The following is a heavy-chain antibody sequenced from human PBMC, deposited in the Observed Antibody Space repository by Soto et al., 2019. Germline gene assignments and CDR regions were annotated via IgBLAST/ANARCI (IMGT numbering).Heavy chain of an antibody. D-gene: IGHD3-10*01. CDR1: GGSIINYY. CDR2: ISYTGST. CDR3: VRDGSSGGMDV. Sequence: QVQLQESGPGLLKPSETLSLTCTVSGGSIINYYWSWVRQSPGKGLEWIAYISYTGSTNYNPSLKSRATISVDTSKNQFSLNLSSVTAADSAVYYCVRDGSSGGMDVWGQGTTVTVSS. V-gene: IGHV4-59*01. J-gene: IGHJ6*02.